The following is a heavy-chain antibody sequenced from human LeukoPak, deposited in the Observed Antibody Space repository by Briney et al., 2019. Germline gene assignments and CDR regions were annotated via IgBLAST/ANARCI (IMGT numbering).Heavy chain of an antibody. Sequence: GRSLRLSCAASGFTFSSYAMHWVRQAPGKGLEWVAVISYDGSNKYYADSVKGRFTISRDNSKNTLYLQMNSLRAEDTAVYYCAIFGPAALDYWGQGTLVTVSS. J-gene: IGHJ4*02. CDR3: AIFGPAALDY. V-gene: IGHV3-30-3*01. CDR2: ISYDGSNK. CDR1: GFTFSSYA. D-gene: IGHD2-2*01.